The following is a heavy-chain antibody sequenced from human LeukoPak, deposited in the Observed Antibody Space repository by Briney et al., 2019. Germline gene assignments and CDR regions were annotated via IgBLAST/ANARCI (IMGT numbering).Heavy chain of an antibody. V-gene: IGHV3-23*01. CDR1: GFTFSSYA. CDR2: ISGSGGST. Sequence: PGGSLRLSCAASGFTFSSYAMSWVRQAPGKGLEWVSAISGSGGSTNYADSVKGRFTISRDNSKNTLYLQMYSLRAEDTAVYYCAKDLSGSLVGATIDYWGQGTLVTVSS. J-gene: IGHJ4*02. D-gene: IGHD1-26*01. CDR3: AKDLSGSLVGATIDY.